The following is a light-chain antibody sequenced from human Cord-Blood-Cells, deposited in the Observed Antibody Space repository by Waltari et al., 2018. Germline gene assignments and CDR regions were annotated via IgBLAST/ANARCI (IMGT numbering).Light chain of an antibody. CDR3: QSADSSGTYVV. CDR1: ALPKQY. CDR2: KDS. J-gene: IGLJ2*01. Sequence: SYELTQPPSVSVSPGQTPRLTCSGAALPKQYAYWYQQKPGQAPVLVIYKDSERPSGIPERFSGSSSGTTVTLTISGVQAEDEADYYCQSADSSGTYVVFGGGTKLTVL. V-gene: IGLV3-25*03.